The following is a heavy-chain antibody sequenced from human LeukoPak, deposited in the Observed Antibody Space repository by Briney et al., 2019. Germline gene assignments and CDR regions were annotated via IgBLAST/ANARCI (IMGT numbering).Heavy chain of an antibody. CDR2: INHSGST. D-gene: IGHD2-15*01. CDR3: ASGRKTRYCSGGSCYFDAFDI. Sequence: SETLSLTCAVYGGSFSGYYWSWIRKPPGKGLEWIGEINHSGSTNYNPSLKSRVTISVDTSKNQFSLKLSSVTAADTAVYYCASGRKTRYCSGGSCYFDAFDIWGQGTMVTVSS. J-gene: IGHJ3*02. CDR1: GGSFSGYY. V-gene: IGHV4-34*01.